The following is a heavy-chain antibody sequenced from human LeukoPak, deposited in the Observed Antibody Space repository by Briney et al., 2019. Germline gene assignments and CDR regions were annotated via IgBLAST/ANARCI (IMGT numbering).Heavy chain of an antibody. CDR2: INPSGGST. J-gene: IGHJ4*02. V-gene: IGHV1-46*01. Sequence: ASVKVSCKASGYTFTSYYMHWVRQAPGQGLVWMGIINPSGGSTSYAQKFQGRVTMTRDTSTSTVYMELSSLRSEDTAVYYCATTKGAATPLDYWGQGTLVTVSS. CDR1: GYTFTSYY. CDR3: ATTKGAATPLDY. D-gene: IGHD2-15*01.